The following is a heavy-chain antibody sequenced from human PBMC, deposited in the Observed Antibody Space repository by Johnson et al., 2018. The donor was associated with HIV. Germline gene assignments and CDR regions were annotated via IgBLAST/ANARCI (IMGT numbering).Heavy chain of an antibody. CDR2: IRYDGSNK. Sequence: VQLVESGGGVVQPGGSLRLSCAASGFTLRSYGMHWVRQAPGKGLEWVTFIRYDGSNKFYAASVKGRFTVSRDNSKNTLYLHMNSLKPEDTAVYYCAKDLVWNSGSYWDAFDVWGQGTKVTVSS. D-gene: IGHD1-26*01. V-gene: IGHV3-30*02. CDR3: AKDLVWNSGSYWDAFDV. CDR1: GFTLRSYG. J-gene: IGHJ3*01.